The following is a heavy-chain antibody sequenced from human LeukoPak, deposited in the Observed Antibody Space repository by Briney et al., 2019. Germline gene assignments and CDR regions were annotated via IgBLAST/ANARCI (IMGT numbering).Heavy chain of an antibody. D-gene: IGHD1-1*01. J-gene: IGHJ6*03. CDR2: INHSGST. V-gene: IGHV4-34*01. CDR3: ARRSRYGTQDDMDV. Sequence: PAGTLSLTCAVYGGSFSGYYWSWIRQPPGKGLEWIGEINHSGSTNYNPSLKSRVTISVDTSKNQFSLQLSSVTAADTAVYYCARRSRYGTQDDMDVWGKGTTVTVSS. CDR1: GGSFSGYY.